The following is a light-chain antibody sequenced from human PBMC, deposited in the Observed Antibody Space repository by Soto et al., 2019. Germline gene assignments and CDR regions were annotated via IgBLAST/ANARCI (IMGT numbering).Light chain of an antibody. CDR3: QVWDSGSDPDV. CDR1: NIGGKS. V-gene: IGLV3-21*02. Sequence: SYELTQPPSVSVAPGQTARITGGGNNIGGKSVHWDQQKPGQGPVLVVYDDIDRPSGIPERFSGSHSGNTATLAISRVDAGYEADYYCQVWDSGSDPDVFGTGTKVTVL. J-gene: IGLJ1*01. CDR2: DDI.